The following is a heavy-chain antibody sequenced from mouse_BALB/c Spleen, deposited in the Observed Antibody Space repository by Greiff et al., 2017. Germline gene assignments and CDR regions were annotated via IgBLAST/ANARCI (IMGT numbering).Heavy chain of an antibody. J-gene: IGHJ2*01. CDR3: DRRDGRIYGAFDY. CDR1: GYTFTSYV. CDR2: INPYNDGT. Sequence: EVQLQQSGPELVKPGASVKMSCKASGYTFTSYVMHWVKQKPGQGLEWIGYINPYNDGTKYNEKFKGKATLTSDKSSRTAYMELSRLTSEDSAVYVCDRRDGRIYGAFDYWGQGTTLTVSS. D-gene: IGHD1-1*01. V-gene: IGHV1-14*01.